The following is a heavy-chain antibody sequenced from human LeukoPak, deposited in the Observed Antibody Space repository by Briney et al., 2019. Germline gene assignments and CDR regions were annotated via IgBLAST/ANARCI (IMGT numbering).Heavy chain of an antibody. Sequence: TSETLSLTCTVSGGSISSGDYYWSWIRQPPGKGLEWIGYIFYSGSTYYNPSLKSRVTISVDTSKNHFSLKLSSVTAADTAVYYCAGVLFGSSGYTLWDWGQGTLVTVSS. D-gene: IGHD3-22*01. V-gene: IGHV4-30-4*01. J-gene: IGHJ4*02. CDR2: IFYSGST. CDR3: AGVLFGSSGYTLWD. CDR1: GGSISSGDYY.